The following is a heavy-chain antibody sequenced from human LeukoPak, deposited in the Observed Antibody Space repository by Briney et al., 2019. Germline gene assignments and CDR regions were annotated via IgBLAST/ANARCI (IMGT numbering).Heavy chain of an antibody. D-gene: IGHD3-10*01. Sequence: GGSLRLSCAASGFTFSTYSMDWVRQAPGKGLEWVSSISSTSSYIYYADSVKGRFTISRDNAKNSLYLQMNSLKTEDTALYYCTKGRRFGELLDFFDYWGQGTLVTVSS. CDR2: ISSTSSYI. V-gene: IGHV3-21*04. CDR3: TKGRRFGELLDFFDY. CDR1: GFTFSTYS. J-gene: IGHJ4*02.